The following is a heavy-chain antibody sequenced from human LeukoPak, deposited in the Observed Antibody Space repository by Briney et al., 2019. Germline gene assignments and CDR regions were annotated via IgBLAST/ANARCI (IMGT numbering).Heavy chain of an antibody. Sequence: GGSLRLSCAASGFTFSSYIMNWVRQAPGKGLEWVSSISGSNNYIYYADSVKVRFAISRDNAKNSLYLQMNSLRADDTAVYYCARGYTHGLDVWGQGTTVTVSS. CDR2: ISGSNNYI. J-gene: IGHJ6*02. D-gene: IGHD5-18*01. CDR3: ARGYTHGLDV. V-gene: IGHV3-21*01. CDR1: GFTFSSYI.